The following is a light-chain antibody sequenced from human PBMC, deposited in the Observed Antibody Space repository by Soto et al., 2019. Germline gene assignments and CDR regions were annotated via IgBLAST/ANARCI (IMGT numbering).Light chain of an antibody. CDR2: AAS. V-gene: IGKV1-39*01. Sequence: GDRVTITCRASQSISSYLNWYQQKPGKAPKLLIYAASSLQSGVPSRFSGSGSGTDFTLTISSLQPEDFATYYCHQSYSTPFTFGPGTKVDIK. CDR1: QSISSY. CDR3: HQSYSTPFT. J-gene: IGKJ3*01.